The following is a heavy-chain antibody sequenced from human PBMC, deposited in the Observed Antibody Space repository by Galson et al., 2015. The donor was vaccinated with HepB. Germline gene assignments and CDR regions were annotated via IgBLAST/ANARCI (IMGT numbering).Heavy chain of an antibody. D-gene: IGHD1-26*01. CDR1: GFTVSSNY. Sequence: SLRLSCAASGFTVSSNYMSWVRQAPGKGLEWVSVIYSGGSTYCADSVKGRFTISRDNSKNTLYLQMNSLRAEDTAVYYCAREELEGYYYYGMDVWGQGTTVTVSS. CDR2: IYSGGST. V-gene: IGHV3-66*01. J-gene: IGHJ6*02. CDR3: AREELEGYYYYGMDV.